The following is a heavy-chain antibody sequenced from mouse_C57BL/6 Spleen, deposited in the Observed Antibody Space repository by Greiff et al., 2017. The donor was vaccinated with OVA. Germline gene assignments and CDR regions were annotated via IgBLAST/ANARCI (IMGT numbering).Heavy chain of an antibody. CDR1: GYAFSSYW. J-gene: IGHJ2*01. CDR3: ARDGSSPFGY. Sequence: QVQLQQPGAELVKPGASVKISCKASGYAFSSYWMNWVKQRPGKGLEWIGQIYPGDGDTNYNGKFKGKATLTADKPYSTAYMQLSSLTSEDSAVYFCARDGSSPFGYWGQGTTLTVSS. V-gene: IGHV1-80*01. D-gene: IGHD1-1*01. CDR2: IYPGDGDT.